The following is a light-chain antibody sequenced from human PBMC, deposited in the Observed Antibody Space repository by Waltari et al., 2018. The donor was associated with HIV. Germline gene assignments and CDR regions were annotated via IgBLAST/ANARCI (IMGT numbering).Light chain of an antibody. CDR1: SGHSSYA. CDR2: RNSECSH. CDR3: QTWGTRLTHVV. J-gene: IGLJ2*01. V-gene: IGLV4-69*02. Sequence: QPVLTHSPSASASLGASVKLTCTLTSGHSSYAIAWHQQQPEKGPRYLMIRNSECSHSKGIGIPDLFSGSISGARRYLTISGLQAEDEADYYCQTWGTRLTHVVFGGGTKVTDL.